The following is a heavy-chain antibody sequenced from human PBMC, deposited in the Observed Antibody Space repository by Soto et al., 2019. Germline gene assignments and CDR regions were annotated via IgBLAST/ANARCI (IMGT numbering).Heavy chain of an antibody. CDR2: INHSGST. D-gene: IGHD3-3*01. CDR3: ARGRLRFLEWTYYYCGMDV. Sequence: PSETLSLTCAVYGGSFSGYYWSWIRQPPGKGLEWIGEINHSGSTNYNPSLKSRVTISVDTSKNQFSLKLSSVTAADTAVYYCARGRLRFLEWTYYYCGMDVWGQGTTVTVSS. V-gene: IGHV4-34*01. CDR1: GGSFSGYY. J-gene: IGHJ6*02.